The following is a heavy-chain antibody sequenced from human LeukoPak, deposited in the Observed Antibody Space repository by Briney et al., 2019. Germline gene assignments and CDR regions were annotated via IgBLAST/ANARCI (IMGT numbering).Heavy chain of an antibody. CDR3: ARDFQGITTFGVAPPGGFDP. V-gene: IGHV4-59*01. CDR2: IYYGGNT. Sequence: SETLSLTCTVSGASISSNPWSWIRQPPGKGLEWIGYIYYGGNTNYNPSLQSRVTISVDTSKNQFSLQLKSVTAADTALDYCARDFQGITTFGVAPPGGFDPWGQGTLVIVSS. CDR1: GASISSNP. D-gene: IGHD3-3*01. J-gene: IGHJ5*02.